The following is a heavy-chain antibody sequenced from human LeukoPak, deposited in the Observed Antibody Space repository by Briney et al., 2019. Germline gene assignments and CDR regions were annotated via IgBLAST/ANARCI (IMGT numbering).Heavy chain of an antibody. Sequence: GLSLRLSRAASGFTSSSYWMSWVRQAPGKGLEWVANIKHDGSERNYMESVKGRFTISRDNAKNSLHLQMNNLRAEDTAVYYCAAGSGWSIEYWGQGTLVTVSS. J-gene: IGHJ4*02. CDR3: AAGSGWSIEY. D-gene: IGHD6-19*01. CDR2: IKHDGSER. V-gene: IGHV3-7*03. CDR1: GFTSSSYW.